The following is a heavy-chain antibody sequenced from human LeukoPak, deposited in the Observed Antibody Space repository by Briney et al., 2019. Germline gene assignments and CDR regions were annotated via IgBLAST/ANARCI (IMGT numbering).Heavy chain of an antibody. V-gene: IGHV1-2*02. Sequence: ASVKVSCQPSGYTFSDFYLHWVRQAPGQGLEWMGWLNPYTGATITAQRFQGRVTLTWDTSIATGFMELTSLRSDDTAVYYCVTATVTHTRDPRGQGTLVTVSS. CDR2: LNPYTGAT. CDR3: VTATVTHTRDP. CDR1: GYTFSDFY. J-gene: IGHJ5*02. D-gene: IGHD4-17*01.